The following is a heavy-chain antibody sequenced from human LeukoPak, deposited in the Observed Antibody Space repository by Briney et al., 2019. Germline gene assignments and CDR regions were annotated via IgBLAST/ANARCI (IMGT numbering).Heavy chain of an antibody. Sequence: GGSLRLSCAASGFTLRSYDMSWVRQAPGKGLEWVAATSGSGGNTYYADSVKGRFTISRDNSKNTLYLQMNSLRAEDTAVYYCAKEYSGYDFDYWGQGTLVTVSS. V-gene: IGHV3-23*01. D-gene: IGHD5-12*01. J-gene: IGHJ4*02. CDR1: GFTLRSYD. CDR3: AKEYSGYDFDY. CDR2: TSGSGGNT.